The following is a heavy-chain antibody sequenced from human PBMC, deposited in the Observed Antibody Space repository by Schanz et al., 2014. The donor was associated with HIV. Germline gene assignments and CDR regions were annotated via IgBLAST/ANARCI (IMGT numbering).Heavy chain of an antibody. Sequence: QVQLVESGGGVVQPGRSLRLSCAASGFTFSSYAMHWVRQAPGKGLEWVAIIWFDGSNKYYADSVRGRFTISRDNSKNTLYLQMNSLRAEDTAVYYCVRGLLFQGFFDSWGQGALVTVSS. D-gene: IGHD3-10*01. CDR2: IWFDGSNK. V-gene: IGHV3-33*08. CDR1: GFTFSSYA. CDR3: VRGLLFQGFFDS. J-gene: IGHJ4*02.